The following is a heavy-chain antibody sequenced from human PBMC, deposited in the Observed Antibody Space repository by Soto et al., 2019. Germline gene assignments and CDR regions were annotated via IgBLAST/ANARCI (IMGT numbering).Heavy chain of an antibody. D-gene: IGHD5-12*01. V-gene: IGHV1-69*12. Sequence: QVQLVQSGAEVKKPGSSVKVSCKASGGTFGSYAISWVRQAPGQGLEWMGGIIPIFGTANYAQKFQGRVTITADESTSTAYMELSSLRSEDTAVYYCARECNVEMATMAHFDYWGQGTLVTVSS. J-gene: IGHJ4*02. CDR1: GGTFGSYA. CDR2: IIPIFGTA. CDR3: ARECNVEMATMAHFDY.